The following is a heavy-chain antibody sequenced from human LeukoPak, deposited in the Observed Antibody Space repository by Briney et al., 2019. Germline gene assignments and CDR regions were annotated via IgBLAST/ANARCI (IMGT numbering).Heavy chain of an antibody. CDR1: GFTFSSYA. D-gene: IGHD6-13*01. J-gene: IGHJ5*02. CDR2: ISYDGSNK. CDR3: AREGSSSWYNWFDP. Sequence: GGSLRLSCAASGFTFSSYAMHWVRQAPGKGLEWVAVISYDGSNKYYADSVKGRSTISRDNSKNTLYLQMNSLRAEDTAVYYCAREGSSSWYNWFDPWGQGTLVTVSS. V-gene: IGHV3-30-3*01.